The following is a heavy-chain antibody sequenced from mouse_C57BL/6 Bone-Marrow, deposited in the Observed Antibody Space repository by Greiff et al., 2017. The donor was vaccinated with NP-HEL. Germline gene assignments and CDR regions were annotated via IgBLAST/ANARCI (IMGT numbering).Heavy chain of an antibody. D-gene: IGHD3-1*01. CDR2: IYPRSGNT. CDR1: GYTFTSYG. Sequence: QVQLKQSGAELARPGASVKLSCKASGYTFTSYGISWVKQRTGQGLEWIGEIYPRSGNTYYNEKFKGKATLTADKSSSTAYMELRSLTSEDSAVYFCARQGYVGAMDYWGQGTSVTVSS. J-gene: IGHJ4*01. CDR3: ARQGYVGAMDY. V-gene: IGHV1-81*01.